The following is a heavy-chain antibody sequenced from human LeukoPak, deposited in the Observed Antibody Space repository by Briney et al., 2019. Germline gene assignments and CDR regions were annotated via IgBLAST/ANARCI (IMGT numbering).Heavy chain of an antibody. V-gene: IGHV3-30*03. CDR3: ARDFNWAIEY. CDR1: GFIFSSYG. Sequence: GGSLRLSCAASGFIFSSYGMHWVRQAPGKGLEWVALISSEGRKKLYADSVKGRLTISRDTSKNTLYLEMSSLRPEDTAVYYCARDFNWAIEYWGQGTLVTVSS. CDR2: ISSEGRKK. J-gene: IGHJ4*02. D-gene: IGHD7-27*01.